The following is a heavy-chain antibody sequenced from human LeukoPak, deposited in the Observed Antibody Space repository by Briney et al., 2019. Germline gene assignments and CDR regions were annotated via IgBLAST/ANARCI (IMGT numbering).Heavy chain of an antibody. CDR1: GYTLTELS. D-gene: IGHD6-13*01. V-gene: IGHV1-24*01. CDR3: ATQQLTDYYYYYMDV. CDR2: FDPEDGET. J-gene: IGHJ6*03. Sequence: GASVKVSCKVSGYTLTELSMHWVRQAPGKGLEWMGGFDPEDGETIYAQKFQGRVTMTEDTSTDTAYMELSSLRSEDTAVYHCATQQLTDYYYYYMDVWGKGTTVTISS.